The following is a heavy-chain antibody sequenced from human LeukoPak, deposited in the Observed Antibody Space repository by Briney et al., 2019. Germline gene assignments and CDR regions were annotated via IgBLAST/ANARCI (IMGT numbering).Heavy chain of an antibody. J-gene: IGHJ6*03. CDR1: GITFSRYS. D-gene: IGHD3-3*01. CDR2: IKRDGSEK. V-gene: IGHV3-7*01. Sequence: GGSLRLSCAASGITFSRYSVNWVRQAPGKGLEGVANIKRDGSEKYYVDSVKGRFTISRDNAKNSLYLQMNSLRAEDTAVYYCARYYDFWSGYYYMDVWGKGTTVTVSS. CDR3: ARYYDFWSGYYYMDV.